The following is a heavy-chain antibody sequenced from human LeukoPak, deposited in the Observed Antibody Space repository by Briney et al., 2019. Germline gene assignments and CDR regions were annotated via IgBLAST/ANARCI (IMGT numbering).Heavy chain of an antibody. Sequence: GGSLRLSCAAPGFTSSNYWMTWVRQAPGKGLEGVANIKQDGSEEHHVDSVKGRFTISRDNAKNSLYLQMNSLRDEDTAVYYCARDYGTSVNNLHDYWGRGTLVTVSS. V-gene: IGHV3-7*01. D-gene: IGHD1-14*01. CDR3: ARDYGTSVNNLHDY. CDR1: GFTSSNYW. J-gene: IGHJ4*02. CDR2: IKQDGSEE.